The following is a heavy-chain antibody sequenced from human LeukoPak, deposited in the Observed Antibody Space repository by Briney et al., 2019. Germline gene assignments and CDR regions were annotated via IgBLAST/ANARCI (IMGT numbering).Heavy chain of an antibody. CDR2: IYHSGST. CDR1: GGSISSGTYY. D-gene: IGHD1-14*01. Sequence: SETLSLTCTVSGGSISSGTYYWGWIRQPPGKGLEWIGSIYHSGSTYYNPSPKSRVTISVDTSKNQFSLRLSSLTAADTALYYCARDRKYYYHMDVWGKGTTVTVSS. V-gene: IGHV4-39*07. J-gene: IGHJ6*03. CDR3: ARDRKYYYHMDV.